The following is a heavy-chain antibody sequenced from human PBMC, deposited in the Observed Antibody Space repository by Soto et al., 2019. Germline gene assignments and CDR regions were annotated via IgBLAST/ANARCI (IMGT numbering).Heavy chain of an antibody. Sequence: GGSLRHSYAASGFSFSSYAMSWVRQAPGKGLEWVSAISGSGGSTYYADSVKGRFTISRDNSKNTLYLQMNSLRAEDTAVYYCFFSCCGGHRDLHSFPTRRSSDL. V-gene: IGHV3-23*01. J-gene: IGHJ2*01. CDR2: ISGSGGST. CDR3: FFSCCGGHRDLHSFPTRRSSDL. CDR1: GFSFSSYA. D-gene: IGHD2-15*01.